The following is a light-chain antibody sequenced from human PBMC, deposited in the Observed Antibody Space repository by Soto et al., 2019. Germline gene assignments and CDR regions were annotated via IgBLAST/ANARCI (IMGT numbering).Light chain of an antibody. J-gene: IGKJ5*01. CDR1: QNVRSY. V-gene: IGKV3-11*01. CDR3: QQRTNWPPST. CDR2: DAS. Sequence: EIVLTQSPATLSLSPGERATLSCRASQNVRSYLAWYQQKPGQAPRLLIHDASSRATDIPDRLSGSGSGTDFTLTISSLEPEDSAVYYCQQRTNWPPSTFGQGTRLEIK.